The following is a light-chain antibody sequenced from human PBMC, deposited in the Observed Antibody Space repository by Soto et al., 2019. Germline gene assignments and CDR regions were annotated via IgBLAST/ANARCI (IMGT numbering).Light chain of an antibody. CDR2: DGS. Sequence: EIVLTQSPATLSLSPGERATLSCRASQSISIYLAWYQQKPGQAPRLLIYDGSNRATGVPARFSGSGSGTDFTLTISSLEPEDVAVYFCQQRSNWPPLTFGGGTKVEIK. V-gene: IGKV3-11*01. J-gene: IGKJ4*01. CDR1: QSISIY. CDR3: QQRSNWPPLT.